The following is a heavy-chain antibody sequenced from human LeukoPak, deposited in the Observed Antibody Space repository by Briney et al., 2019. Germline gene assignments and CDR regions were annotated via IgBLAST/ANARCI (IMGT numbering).Heavy chain of an antibody. Sequence: GGSLRLSCAAPGFTFSNYWMSWVRQAPGKGLEWVAHIKQDGSEKYYVDSVKGRFTISRDNAKNSLYLQMNSLRAEDTALYYCVKVTWTVAGPYWGQGTLVTVSS. J-gene: IGHJ4*02. V-gene: IGHV3-7*05. D-gene: IGHD6-19*01. CDR3: VKVTWTVAGPY. CDR2: IKQDGSEK. CDR1: GFTFSNYW.